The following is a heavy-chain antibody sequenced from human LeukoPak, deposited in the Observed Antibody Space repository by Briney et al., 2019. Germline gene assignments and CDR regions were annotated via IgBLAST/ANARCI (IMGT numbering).Heavy chain of an antibody. CDR3: ASGPTGSSGWYYFEY. D-gene: IGHD6-19*01. J-gene: IGHJ4*02. Sequence: GGSLRLSCAASGFTVSGNYMTWVRQAPGKGLEWVSIIYSGGSTYYADSVKGRFTISRDNSKNTLYPQMNSLRAEDTAVYYCASGPTGSSGWYYFEYWGQGTLVTVSS. CDR2: IYSGGST. CDR1: GFTVSGNY. V-gene: IGHV3-66*01.